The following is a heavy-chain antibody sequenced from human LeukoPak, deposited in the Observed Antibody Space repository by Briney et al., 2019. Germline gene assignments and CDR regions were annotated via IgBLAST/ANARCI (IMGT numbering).Heavy chain of an antibody. CDR2: ISYDGSNK. CDR1: GFTFSSYG. V-gene: IGHV3-30*18. D-gene: IGHD4-17*01. Sequence: GGSLRLSCAASGFTFSSYGMHWVRQAPSKGLEWVAVISYDGSNKYYADSVKGRFTISRDNSKNTLYLQMNSLRAEDTAAYYCAKAQDGDYVDYWGQGTLVTVSS. J-gene: IGHJ4*02. CDR3: AKAQDGDYVDY.